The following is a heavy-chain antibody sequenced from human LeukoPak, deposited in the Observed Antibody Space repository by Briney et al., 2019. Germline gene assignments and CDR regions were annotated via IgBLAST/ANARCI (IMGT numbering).Heavy chain of an antibody. CDR2: ISSSGSTI. J-gene: IGHJ4*02. D-gene: IGHD3-22*01. CDR3: ARNYYDSSGYYPTAY. V-gene: IGHV3-11*04. Sequence: GGSLRLSCAASGFTFSDYYMSWIRQAPGKGLEWVSYISSSGSTIYYADSVKGRFTISRDNAKNSLYLQMNSLRAEDTAVYYCARNYYDSSGYYPTAYWGQGTLVTVSS. CDR1: GFTFSDYY.